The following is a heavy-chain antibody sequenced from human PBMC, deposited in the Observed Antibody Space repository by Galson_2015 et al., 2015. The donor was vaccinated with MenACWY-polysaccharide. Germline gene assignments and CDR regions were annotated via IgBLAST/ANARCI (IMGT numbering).Heavy chain of an antibody. Sequence: SLRLSCAASGFIVTSNHMNWVRQAPEKGLEWISLIYSGGATEYADPVKGRFTLSRDSSKNTLFLEMNSLRAEDTAVYYCARDRFLDYWGQGTLVTVSS. CDR1: GFIVTSNH. CDR2: IYSGGAT. D-gene: IGHD3-10*01. V-gene: IGHV3-53*01. CDR3: ARDRFLDY. J-gene: IGHJ4*02.